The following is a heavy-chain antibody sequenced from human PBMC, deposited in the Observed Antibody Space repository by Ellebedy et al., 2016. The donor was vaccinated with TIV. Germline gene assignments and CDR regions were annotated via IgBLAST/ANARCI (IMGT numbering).Heavy chain of an antibody. J-gene: IGHJ6*02. CDR3: ARGVGKRVVGATPYYYYYGMDV. Sequence: PGGSLRLSCAGSGFTFRNYGMNWVRQAPGKGLEWVAVIWYDGSNKYYADSVKGRFTISRDNSKNTLYLQMNSLRAEDTAVYYCARGVGKRVVGATPYYYYYGMDVWGQGTTVTVSS. CDR1: GFTFRNYG. V-gene: IGHV3-33*08. D-gene: IGHD1-26*01. CDR2: IWYDGSNK.